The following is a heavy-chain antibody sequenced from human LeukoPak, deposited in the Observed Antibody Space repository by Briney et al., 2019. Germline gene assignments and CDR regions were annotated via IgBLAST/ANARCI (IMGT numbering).Heavy chain of an antibody. CDR3: ARGEYYYDSRFDY. CDR2: INPNSGGT. J-gene: IGHJ4*02. CDR1: GYTFTGYY. Sequence: ASVTVSCKASGYTFTGYYMHWVRQAPGQGLEWMGRINPNSGGTNYAQKFQGRVTMTRDTSISTAYMELSRLRSDDTAVYYCARGEYYYDSRFDYWGQGTLVTVSS. V-gene: IGHV1-2*06. D-gene: IGHD3-22*01.